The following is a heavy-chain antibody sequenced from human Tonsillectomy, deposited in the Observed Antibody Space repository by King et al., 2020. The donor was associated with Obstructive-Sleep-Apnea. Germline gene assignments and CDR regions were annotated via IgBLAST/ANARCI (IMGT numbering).Heavy chain of an antibody. Sequence: QLQLQESGPGLVKPSQTLSLTCTVSGGSISSGGYYWSWIRQHPGKGLEWIGYIYYSGSTYYNPSLKSRVTISVDTSKNQFSLKLSSVTAADTAVYYCARDLTGYCSGGSCFNTPGGWYFDLWGRGTLVTVSS. V-gene: IGHV4-31*03. J-gene: IGHJ2*01. CDR1: GGSISSGGYY. D-gene: IGHD2-15*01. CDR2: IYYSGST. CDR3: ARDLTGYCSGGSCFNTPGGWYFDL.